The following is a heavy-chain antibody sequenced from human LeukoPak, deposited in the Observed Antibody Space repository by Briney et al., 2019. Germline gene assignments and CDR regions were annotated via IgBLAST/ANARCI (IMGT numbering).Heavy chain of an antibody. V-gene: IGHV3-53*01. CDR1: LFNLYCSF. D-gene: IGHD1-26*01. Sequence: GGSLRLSFVAHLFNLYCSFVTRVRQAPGKGLEWVSVFYSGGATYYADSVKGRFTMSRDNSKNTLHLQMNSLRVEDTGMYYCARAVGWAFYMDVWGKGTPVTVSS. CDR3: ARAVGWAFYMDV. J-gene: IGHJ6*03. CDR2: FYSGGAT.